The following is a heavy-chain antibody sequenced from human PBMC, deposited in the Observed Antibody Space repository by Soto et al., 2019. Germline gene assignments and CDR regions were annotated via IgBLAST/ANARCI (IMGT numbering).Heavy chain of an antibody. CDR3: ARLSIAGRLEYYYYGMDA. D-gene: IGHD6-6*01. CDR2: TYYRSKWYK. CDR1: GDSVSSNRGA. V-gene: IGHV6-1*01. Sequence: SQTLSLTCVISGDSVSSNRGAWNWIRQSPSRGLEWLGRTYYRSKWYKDYAESVKSRMTINPDTSKNQFSLLLNSVTPEDTALYYCARLSIAGRLEYYYYGMDAWGQGTTVTVS. J-gene: IGHJ6*02.